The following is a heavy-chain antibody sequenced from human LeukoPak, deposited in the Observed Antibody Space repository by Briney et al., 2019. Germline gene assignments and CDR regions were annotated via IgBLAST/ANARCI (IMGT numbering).Heavy chain of an antibody. V-gene: IGHV3-30*02. CDR1: GFTFSSYG. CDR3: ARDGSGWYSGSYGNNWFDP. CDR2: IRSDGSNK. Sequence: GGSLRLSCAASGFTFSSYGMHWVRQAPGKGLEWVACIRSDGSNKYYADSVKGRFTISRDNSKNTLYLQMNSLRAEDTAVYYCARDGSGWYSGSYGNNWFDPWGQGTLVTVSS. J-gene: IGHJ5*02. D-gene: IGHD1-26*01.